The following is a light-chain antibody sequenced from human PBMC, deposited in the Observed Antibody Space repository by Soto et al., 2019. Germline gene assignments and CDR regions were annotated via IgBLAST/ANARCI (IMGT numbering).Light chain of an antibody. CDR2: YNN. CDR1: NSNIASNT. Sequence: QSALTQPPSASETPGQTVSISCSGSNSNIASNTVNWYQHLPGTAPKLLIYYNNQRPSGVPDRFSGSKSGTSASLAISGLQSEDEAGYYCASWDVSLKGVVFGGGTKVTVL. CDR3: ASWDVSLKGVV. J-gene: IGLJ2*01. V-gene: IGLV1-44*01.